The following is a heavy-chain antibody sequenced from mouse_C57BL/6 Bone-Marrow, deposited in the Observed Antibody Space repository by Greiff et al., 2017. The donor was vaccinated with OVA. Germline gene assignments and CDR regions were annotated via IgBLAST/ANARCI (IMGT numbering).Heavy chain of an antibody. CDR2: ISSGSSTI. V-gene: IGHV5-17*01. J-gene: IGHJ4*01. CDR3: ARWGYDAMDY. CDR1: GFTFSDYG. Sequence: EVMLVESGGGLVKPGGSLKLSCAASGFTFSDYGMHWVRQAPEKGLEWVAYISSGSSTIYYADTVKGRFTISRDNAKNTLFLQMTRLRSEDTAMYYCARWGYDAMDYWGQGTSVTVSS.